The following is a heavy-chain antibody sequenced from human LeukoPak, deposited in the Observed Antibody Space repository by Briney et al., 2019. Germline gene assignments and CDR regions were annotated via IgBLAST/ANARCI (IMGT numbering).Heavy chain of an antibody. J-gene: IGHJ4*02. Sequence: GGSLRLSCAASEFTFNRYWMSWVRQAPGKGLEWVANIKHDGSEAHYVDSVKGRSTISRDNAKNSLSLQMNSLNVGDTGVYFCTRDALFGSGRTHLDFWSQGTLVSVSS. CDR2: IKHDGSEA. CDR3: TRDALFGSGRTHLDF. CDR1: EFTFNRYW. V-gene: IGHV3-7*04. D-gene: IGHD3-10*01.